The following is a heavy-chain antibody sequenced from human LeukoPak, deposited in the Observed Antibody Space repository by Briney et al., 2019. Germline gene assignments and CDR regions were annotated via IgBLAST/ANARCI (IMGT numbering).Heavy chain of an antibody. CDR1: GYTFTSYG. CDR3: ARGTGTSSRGQAAVQH. V-gene: IGHV1-18*01. J-gene: IGHJ1*01. Sequence: ASVKVSCKASGYTFTSYGISWVRQTPGQGLEWMGWISAYNGNTNYAQKLQGRVTMTTDTSTSTAYMELRSLRSDDTAVYYCARGTGTSSRGQAAVQHWGQGPLVTVFS. D-gene: IGHD1-7*01. CDR2: ISAYNGNT.